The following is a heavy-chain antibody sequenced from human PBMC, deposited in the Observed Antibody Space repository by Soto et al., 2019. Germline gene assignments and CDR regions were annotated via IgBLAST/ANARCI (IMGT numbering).Heavy chain of an antibody. CDR1: GGSFSGYY. V-gene: IGHV4-34*01. Sequence: QVQLQQWGAGLLKPSETLSLTCAVYGGSFSGYYWSWIRQPPGKGLEWIGEINHSGSTNYNPSLKNRVTISVDTSKNQSSLKLSSVTAADTAVYYCARRYNWNDRTLDYWGQGTLVTVSS. J-gene: IGHJ4*02. D-gene: IGHD1-1*01. CDR3: ARRYNWNDRTLDY. CDR2: INHSGST.